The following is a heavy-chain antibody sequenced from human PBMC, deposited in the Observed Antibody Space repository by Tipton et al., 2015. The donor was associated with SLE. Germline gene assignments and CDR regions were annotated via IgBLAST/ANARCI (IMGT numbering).Heavy chain of an antibody. CDR2: IYHSGTT. Sequence: LRLSCTVSGYSIRTGYYWGWIRQPPGKGLEWIGTIYHSGTTYYNPSLQSRVTISVDTSKNQFSLKLSSVTAADTAVYYCAREGTTVPNWFDPWGQGTLVTVSS. J-gene: IGHJ5*02. V-gene: IGHV4-38-2*02. CDR3: AREGTTVPNWFDP. D-gene: IGHD4-11*01. CDR1: GYSIRTGYY.